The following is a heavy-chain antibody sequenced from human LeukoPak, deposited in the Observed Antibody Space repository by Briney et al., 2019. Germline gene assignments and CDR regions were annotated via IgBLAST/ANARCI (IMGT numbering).Heavy chain of an antibody. J-gene: IGHJ6*03. Sequence: SETLSLTCTVSGVSISSYYWSWIRQPPGKGLEWIGYIYYSGSTNYNPSLKSRVTISVDTSKNQFSLKLSSVTAADTAVYYCARERGEVVPAANRASYYYYMDVWGKGTTVTVSS. V-gene: IGHV4-59*01. D-gene: IGHD2-2*01. CDR3: ARERGEVVPAANRASYYYYMDV. CDR1: GVSISSYY. CDR2: IYYSGST.